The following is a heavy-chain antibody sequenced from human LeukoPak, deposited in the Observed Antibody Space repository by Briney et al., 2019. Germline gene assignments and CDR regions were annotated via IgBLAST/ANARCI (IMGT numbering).Heavy chain of an antibody. CDR3: ARGRTMMVISGEYYFDY. CDR2: IYTSGST. Sequence: PSETLSLTCTVSGGSISSYYWSWIRQPAGKGLEWIGRIYTSGSTNYNPSLKSRVTMSVDTSKNQFSLKLSSVTAADTAVYYCARGRTMMVISGEYYFDYWGQGTLVTVSS. CDR1: GGSISSYY. J-gene: IGHJ4*02. V-gene: IGHV4-4*07. D-gene: IGHD3-22*01.